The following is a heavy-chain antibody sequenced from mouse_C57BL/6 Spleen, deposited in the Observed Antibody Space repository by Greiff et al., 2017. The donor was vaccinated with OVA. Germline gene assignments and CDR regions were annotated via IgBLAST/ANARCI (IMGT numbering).Heavy chain of an antibody. D-gene: IGHD1-1*01. V-gene: IGHV1-82*01. CDR1: GYAFSSSW. CDR2: IYPGDGDT. Sequence: VKLQESGPELVKPGASVKISCKASGYAFSSSWMNWVKQRPGKGLEWIGRIYPGDGDTNYNGKFKGKATLTADKSSSTAYLQLSSLTSEDSAVYFCARWSTTVVDYWGQGTTLTVSS. J-gene: IGHJ2*01. CDR3: ARWSTTVVDY.